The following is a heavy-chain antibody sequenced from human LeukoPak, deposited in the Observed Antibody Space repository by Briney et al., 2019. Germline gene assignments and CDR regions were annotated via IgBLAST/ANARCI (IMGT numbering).Heavy chain of an antibody. J-gene: IGHJ4*02. CDR3: ARGSHRGEAAFDY. D-gene: IGHD3-10*01. V-gene: IGHV1-24*01. CDR2: FDPEDGET. Sequence: ASVKVSCKVSGYTLTELSMHWVRQAPGKGLEWMGGFDPEDGETIYAQKFQGRVTITADKSTSTAYMELSSLRSEDTAVYYCARGSHRGEAAFDYWGQGTLVTVSS. CDR1: GYTLTELS.